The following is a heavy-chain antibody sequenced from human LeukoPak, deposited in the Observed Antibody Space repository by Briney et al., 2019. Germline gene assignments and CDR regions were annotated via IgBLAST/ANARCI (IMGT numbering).Heavy chain of an antibody. CDR2: IWYDGSNK. V-gene: IGHV3-33*01. Sequence: GGSLRLSCAASGFTFSSYGMHWVRQAPGKGLEWVAVIWYDGSNKYYADSVKGRFTISRDNSKNTLYLQMNSLRAEDTAVYYCARVWVDSSSWYYFDYWGQGTLVTVSS. J-gene: IGHJ4*02. CDR1: GFTFSSYG. D-gene: IGHD6-13*01. CDR3: ARVWVDSSSWYYFDY.